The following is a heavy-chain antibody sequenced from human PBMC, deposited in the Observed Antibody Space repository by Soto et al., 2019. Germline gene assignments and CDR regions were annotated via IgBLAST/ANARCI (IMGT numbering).Heavy chain of an antibody. V-gene: IGHV3-11*06. CDR3: ARMGIPPIAILDSYSYGMDV. Sequence: VKGRFTISRDNAKNSLYLQINSLRAEDTAVYYCARMGIPPIAILDSYSYGMDVRGQGTTVTVSS. J-gene: IGHJ6*02. D-gene: IGHD2-21*01.